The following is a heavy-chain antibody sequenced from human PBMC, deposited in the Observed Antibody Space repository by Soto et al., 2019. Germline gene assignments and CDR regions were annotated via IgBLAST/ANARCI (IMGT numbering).Heavy chain of an antibody. CDR3: VNSGYYHGVDV. CDR1: GLTFTNAW. CDR2: IKSKTDGGTI. D-gene: IGHD1-20*01. V-gene: IGHV3-15*07. J-gene: IGHJ6*02. Sequence: EVQLVESGGGLGKPGGSLRLSCEASGLTFTNAWMTWVRQATGKGLAWVGRIKSKTDGGTIDYAAPVKGRFSISRDDSKNTLYLQMNSLKTEDSAVYYCVNSGYYHGVDVWGQGTTVIVSS.